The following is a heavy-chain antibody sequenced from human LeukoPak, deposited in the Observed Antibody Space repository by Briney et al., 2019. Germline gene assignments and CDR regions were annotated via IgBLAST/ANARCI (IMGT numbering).Heavy chain of an antibody. CDR2: IKQDGSEK. D-gene: IGHD2-2*01. CDR1: GFTFSVYW. J-gene: IGHJ3*02. CDR3: TRRYHDAFDM. V-gene: IGHV3-7*05. Sequence: PGGSLRLSCVASGFTFSVYWMAWVRQAPGKGLEWVANIKQDGSEKYYVDSVKGRFTLSRDNAKNSLYLQMSSLRAEDTAVYYCTRRYHDAFDMWGQGTMVTVSS.